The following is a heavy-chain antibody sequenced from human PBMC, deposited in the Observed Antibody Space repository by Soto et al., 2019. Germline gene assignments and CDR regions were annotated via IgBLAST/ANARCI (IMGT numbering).Heavy chain of an antibody. Sequence: GASVKVSCKASNYSFTTYGVSWVRQAPGQGLEWMGWISPYSENTNYARKFQDRVTLTTDTSTNTAYMELKSLRYDDTAVYFCARDSYFDNSGYYYDSWGQGTLVTVSS. CDR2: ISPYSENT. V-gene: IGHV1-18*04. CDR1: NYSFTTYG. D-gene: IGHD3-22*01. CDR3: ARDSYFDNSGYYYDS. J-gene: IGHJ5*01.